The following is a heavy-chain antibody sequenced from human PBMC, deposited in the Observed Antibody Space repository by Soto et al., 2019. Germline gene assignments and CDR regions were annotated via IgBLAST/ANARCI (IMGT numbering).Heavy chain of an antibody. CDR1: GFTFSSYD. CDR3: ARAAGVIAARPRYYYYGMDV. J-gene: IGHJ6*02. Sequence: GGSLRLSCAASGFTFSSYDMHWVRQATGKGLEWVSAIGTAGDTYYPGSVKGRFTISRENAKNSLYLQMNSLRAEDTAVYYCARAAGVIAARPRYYYYGMDVWGQGTTVTVSS. CDR2: IGTAGDT. D-gene: IGHD6-6*01. V-gene: IGHV3-13*01.